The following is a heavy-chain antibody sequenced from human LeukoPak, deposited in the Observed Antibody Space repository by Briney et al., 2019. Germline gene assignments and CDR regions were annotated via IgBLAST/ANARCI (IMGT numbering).Heavy chain of an antibody. CDR3: ARDRAPDFYSGYRADAFDI. CDR2: ISSSGSTI. CDR1: GFTFSDYY. Sequence: GGSLRLSCAASGFTFSDYYMSWIRQAPGKGLEWVSYISSSGSTIYYADSVKGRFTISRDNAKNSLYLQMNSLRAEDTVVYYCARDRAPDFYSGYRADAFDIWGQGTMITVSS. V-gene: IGHV3-11*01. J-gene: IGHJ3*02. D-gene: IGHD3-3*01.